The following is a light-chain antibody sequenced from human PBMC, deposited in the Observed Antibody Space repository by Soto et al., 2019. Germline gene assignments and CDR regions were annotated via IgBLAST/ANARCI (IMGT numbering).Light chain of an antibody. J-gene: IGLJ2*01. CDR1: ISDIGDYNY. CDR3: SSYRSSSPLVV. Sequence: QSVLTQPASVSGSPGQSITISCTGTISDIGDYNYVSWYQQHPGKAPKLMIYDVSNRPSGVPNRFSGSKSGYPASLTISGLQPEDEADYYCSSYRSSSPLVVFGGGTKLTVL. CDR2: DVS. V-gene: IGLV2-14*03.